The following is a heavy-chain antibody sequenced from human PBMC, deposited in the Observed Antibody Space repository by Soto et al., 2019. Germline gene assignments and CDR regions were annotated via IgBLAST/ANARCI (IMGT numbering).Heavy chain of an antibody. V-gene: IGHV4-61*05. J-gene: IGHJ5*02. Sequence: SETLSLTCTVSGGSISSSSYYWGWIRQPPGKGLEWIGYIYYSGRTNYNPSLKSRVTISVDTSKNQFSLKLSSVTAADTAVYYCARGYCSSTICYIWDNWFDPWGQGTLVTVSS. CDR2: IYYSGRT. D-gene: IGHD2-2*02. CDR1: GGSISSSSYY. CDR3: ARGYCSSTICYIWDNWFDP.